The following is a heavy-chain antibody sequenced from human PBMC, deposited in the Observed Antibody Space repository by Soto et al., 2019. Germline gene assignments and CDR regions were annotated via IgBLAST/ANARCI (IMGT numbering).Heavy chain of an antibody. CDR3: XXXGXITLNRDDYFDH. CDR2: ISPDGSDT. V-gene: IGHV3-74*01. J-gene: IGHJ4*02. D-gene: IGHD3-10*01. CDR1: GFTFSNYW. Sequence: EVQLVESGGGLVQPGGSLRLSCAASGFTFSNYWMNWVRQSPGKGLVWVSRISPDGSDTSXADSVEGRFTXSRDNAKXXXXXXXXXXXXXXXXXXXXXXXGXITLNRDDYFDHWGRGALVTVSS.